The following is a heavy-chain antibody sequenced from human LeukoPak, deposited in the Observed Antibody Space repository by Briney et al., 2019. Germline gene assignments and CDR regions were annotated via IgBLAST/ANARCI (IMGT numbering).Heavy chain of an antibody. Sequence: SGKVSCKASGFTFTSSAMQWVRQARGQRLEWIGWIVVYSGNTNYAQKFQERVTITRDRSTSTAYMELSSLRSEDTAVYYCAALGAPELQDYWGQGTLVTVST. CDR2: IVVYSGNT. D-gene: IGHD1-26*01. CDR3: AALGAPELQDY. CDR1: GFTFTSSA. J-gene: IGHJ4*02. V-gene: IGHV1-58*02.